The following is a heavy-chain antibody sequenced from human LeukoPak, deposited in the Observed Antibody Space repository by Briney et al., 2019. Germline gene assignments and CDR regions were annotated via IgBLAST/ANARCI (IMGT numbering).Heavy chain of an antibody. D-gene: IGHD1-26*01. CDR1: GFIFSTYR. Sequence: GGSLRLSCSASGFIFSTYRMNWVRQAPGKGLEWVSYISSSGSTKYYADSVKGRFTISRDNAKNSLYLQMNSLRAEDTAVYYCARGGVVGATTIDYWGQGTLVTVSS. V-gene: IGHV3-48*04. CDR3: ARGGVVGATTIDY. CDR2: ISSSGSTK. J-gene: IGHJ4*02.